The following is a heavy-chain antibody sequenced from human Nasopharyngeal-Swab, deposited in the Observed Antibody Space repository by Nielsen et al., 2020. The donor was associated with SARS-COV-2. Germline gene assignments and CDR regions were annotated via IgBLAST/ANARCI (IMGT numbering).Heavy chain of an antibody. Sequence: GGPLRPSCAAPGFTFSSNWMHWVRQAPGKGLVWVSRINSDGSSTSYADSVKGRFTISRDNAKNTLYLQMNSLRAEDTAVYYCARGANYYDSSGYHSDRYFDLWGRGTLVTVSS. J-gene: IGHJ2*01. CDR3: ARGANYYDSSGYHSDRYFDL. CDR2: INSDGSST. V-gene: IGHV3-74*01. CDR1: GFTFSSNW. D-gene: IGHD3-22*01.